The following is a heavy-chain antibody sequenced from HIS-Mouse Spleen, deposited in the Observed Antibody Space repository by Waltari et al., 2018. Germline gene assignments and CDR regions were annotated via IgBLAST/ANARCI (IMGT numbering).Heavy chain of an antibody. Sequence: QVTLRESGPALVKPTQTLTLTCTFSGFSLSTSGMCVSWIRQPPGKAMEWLARIDWDDDKYYSTSLKTRLTISKDTSKNQVVLTMTNMDPVDTATYYCARIVGGGYDFWNWGQGTLVTVSS. V-gene: IGHV2-70*15. CDR2: IDWDDDK. CDR1: GFSLSTSGMC. D-gene: IGHD3-3*01. CDR3: ARIVGGGYDFWN. J-gene: IGHJ4*02.